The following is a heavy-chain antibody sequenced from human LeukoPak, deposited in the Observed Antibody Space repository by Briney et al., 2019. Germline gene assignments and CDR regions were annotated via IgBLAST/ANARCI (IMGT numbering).Heavy chain of an antibody. V-gene: IGHV3-23*01. D-gene: IGHD2-8*02. CDR3: VKGGYESGDTGGHYGVGYYFDN. J-gene: IGHJ4*02. CDR2: IGGGDEST. CDR1: GLSLRNYV. Sequence: GGSLRLSCAASGLSLRNYVMTWVRQAPGKGLEWVSSIGGGDESTHYAGSVKGRFSISRDSSKNMLYLQMNSLRAEDTATYYCVKGGYESGDTGGHYGVGYYFDNWGRGTLVIVSS.